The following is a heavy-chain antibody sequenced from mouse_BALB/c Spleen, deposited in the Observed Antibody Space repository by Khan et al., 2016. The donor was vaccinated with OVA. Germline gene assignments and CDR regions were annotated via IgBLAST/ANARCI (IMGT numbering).Heavy chain of an antibody. D-gene: IGHD1-1*01. CDR2: IDPYYGGT. CDR1: GYSFTGYK. CDR3: ARNYYGSTSLAY. J-gene: IGHJ3*01. Sequence: IQLVQSGPELEKPGASVKISCKAAGYSFTGYKMNWVKQSNGKSLEWIGNIDPYYGGTSYNEMFKGKATSTVDKSSSTVYMQLKSLTSEDSAVYYCARNYYGSTSLAYWGQGTLVTVSA. V-gene: IGHV1S135*01.